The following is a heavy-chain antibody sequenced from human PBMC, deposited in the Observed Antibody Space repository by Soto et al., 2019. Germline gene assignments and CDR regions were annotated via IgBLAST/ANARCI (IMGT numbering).Heavy chain of an antibody. CDR3: ARVGYDFWSGPYGMDV. CDR2: INWNGGST. CDR1: GFTFDDYG. D-gene: IGHD3-3*01. J-gene: IGHJ6*04. Sequence: AGGSLRLSCAASGFTFDDYGMSWVRQAPGKGLEWVSGINWNGGSTGYADSVKGRFTISRDNAKNSLYLQMNSLRAEDTALHYCARVGYDFWSGPYGMDVWGKGTTVTVSS. V-gene: IGHV3-20*04.